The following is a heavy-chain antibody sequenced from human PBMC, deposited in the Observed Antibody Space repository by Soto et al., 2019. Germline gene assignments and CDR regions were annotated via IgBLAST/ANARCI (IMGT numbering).Heavy chain of an antibody. CDR3: ARALGYSGYAGMDV. CDR1: GYTFTIYG. D-gene: IGHD5-12*01. Sequence: QVQLVQSGGEVKKPGASVKVSCKASGYTFTIYGINWVRQAPGQGLEWMGWISPDNGNTNYAQKLQGRVTMTTDTSPRTAYMELRSLRSDDTAVYYCARALGYSGYAGMDVWGQGTTVTVSS. V-gene: IGHV1-18*01. J-gene: IGHJ6*02. CDR2: ISPDNGNT.